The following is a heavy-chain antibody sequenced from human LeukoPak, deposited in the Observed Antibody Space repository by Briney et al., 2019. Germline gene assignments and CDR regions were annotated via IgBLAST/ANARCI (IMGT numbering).Heavy chain of an antibody. J-gene: IGHJ4*02. D-gene: IGHD2-2*01. CDR3: ARPKVEGGTCSSTSCHSLPPTLF. CDR1: GYSISSSNW. V-gene: IGHV4-28*05. Sequence: SETLSLTCAVSGYSISSSNWWGWIRQPPGKGLEWIGYIYYSGSIYYNPSLKSRVTMSVDTSKNQFSLKLSSVTAVDTAVYYCARPKVEGGTCSSTSCHSLPPTLFWGQGTLVTVSS. CDR2: IYYSGSI.